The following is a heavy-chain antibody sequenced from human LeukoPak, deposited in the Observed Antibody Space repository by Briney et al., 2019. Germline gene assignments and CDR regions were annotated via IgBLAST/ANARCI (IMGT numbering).Heavy chain of an antibody. J-gene: IGHJ4*02. D-gene: IGHD2-21*01. Sequence: PGGSLRLSCAASGFTFSAYHINWVRQAPGKGLEWISYISTTGTTIHYADPVKGRFAISRDNAKSSLYLQMNSLRDEDTAVYYCARVWQDYSGVDYWGQGTLVTVSS. CDR3: ARVWQDYSGVDY. V-gene: IGHV3-48*02. CDR2: ISTTGTTI. CDR1: GFTFSAYH.